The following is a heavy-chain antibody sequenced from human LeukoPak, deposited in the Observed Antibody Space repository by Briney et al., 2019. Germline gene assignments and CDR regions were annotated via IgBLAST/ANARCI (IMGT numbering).Heavy chain of an antibody. CDR2: ISAYNGNT. D-gene: IGHD3-10*01. V-gene: IGHV1-18*01. Sequence: ASVKVSCKASGYTFTSYGISWVRQAPGQGLEWMGWISAYNGNTNYAQKLQGRVTMTTDTSASTAYMELSSLRSEDTAVYYCARLTMVRGVTLFFDYGMDVWGQGTTVTVSS. J-gene: IGHJ6*02. CDR3: ARLTMVRGVTLFFDYGMDV. CDR1: GYTFTSYG.